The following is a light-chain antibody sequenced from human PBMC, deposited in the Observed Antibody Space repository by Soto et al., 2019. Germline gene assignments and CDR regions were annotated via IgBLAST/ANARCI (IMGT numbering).Light chain of an antibody. J-gene: IGLJ3*02. CDR3: AGWDDSLNGPV. CDR2: RNN. V-gene: IGLV1-44*01. CDR1: TSNIGTNT. Sequence: QLVLTQPPSASGTPGQSVTISCSGSTSNIGTNTVSWYQQLPGTAPKLLISRNNQRPSGVPDRFSGSKSGASGSLAISGLQSEDEAYYYCAGWDDSLNGPVFGGGTKVTVL.